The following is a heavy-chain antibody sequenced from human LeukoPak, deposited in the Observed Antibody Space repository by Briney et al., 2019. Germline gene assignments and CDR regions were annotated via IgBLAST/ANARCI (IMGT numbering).Heavy chain of an antibody. V-gene: IGHV3-48*02. CDR2: ITSGSSPI. J-gene: IGHJ4*02. D-gene: IGHD6-19*01. CDR1: GFTFRSYS. CDR3: ARQVVAVAGTGYFDY. Sequence: VGSLRLSCAASGFTFRSYSMNWVRQAPGKGLEWVSYITSGSSPIYYADSVKGRFTISRDNAKNSLYLQMNSLRDEDTAVYYCARQVVAVAGTGYFDYWGQGTLVTVSS.